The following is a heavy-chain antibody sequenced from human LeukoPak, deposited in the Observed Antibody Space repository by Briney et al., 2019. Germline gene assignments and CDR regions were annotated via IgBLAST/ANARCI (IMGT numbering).Heavy chain of an antibody. Sequence: SETLSLTCTVSGGSISSSSYYWGWIRQPPGKGLEWIGGIYYSGSTYYNPSLKSRVTISVDTSKNQFSLKLSSVTAADTAVYYCARHRNYYDSSAFGYWGQGTLVTVSS. CDR2: IYYSGST. D-gene: IGHD3-22*01. J-gene: IGHJ4*02. V-gene: IGHV4-39*01. CDR3: ARHRNYYDSSAFGY. CDR1: GGSISSSSYY.